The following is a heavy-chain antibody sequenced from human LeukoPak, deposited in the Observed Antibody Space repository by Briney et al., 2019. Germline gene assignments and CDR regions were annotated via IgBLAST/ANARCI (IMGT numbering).Heavy chain of an antibody. Sequence: GESLKISCKGSGYSFTSNWIGWVRQMPGKGPEWMGIIYPGDSNTRYSPSFQGQVTISADKSISTAYLQWSSLKASDTAMYYCARTYYYDSSGYYYVWGNFDYWGQGTLVTVSS. CDR3: ARTYYYDSSGYYYVWGNFDY. V-gene: IGHV5-51*01. CDR1: GYSFTSNW. CDR2: IYPGDSNT. D-gene: IGHD3-22*01. J-gene: IGHJ4*02.